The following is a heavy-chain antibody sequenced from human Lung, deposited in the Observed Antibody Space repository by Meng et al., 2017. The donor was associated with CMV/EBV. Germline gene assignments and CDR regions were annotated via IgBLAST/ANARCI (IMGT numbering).Heavy chain of an antibody. D-gene: IGHD5-24*01. J-gene: IGHJ4*02. V-gene: IGHV4-39*07. Sequence: QAAGPGMGLPSDTMSLPCCVSSGSIIINSYYSGWLRQSPGKGLELIGSIYFSGNTYYNPSLKSRVTMSVGTAQNKFSLTLRSVTAADTAVYYCVTETGYNYDNWGQGALVTVSS. CDR2: IYFSGNT. CDR3: VTETGYNYDN. CDR1: SGSIIINSYY.